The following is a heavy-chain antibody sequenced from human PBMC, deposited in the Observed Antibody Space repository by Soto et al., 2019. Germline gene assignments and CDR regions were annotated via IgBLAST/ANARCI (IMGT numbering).Heavy chain of an antibody. V-gene: IGHV4-61*01. D-gene: IGHD3-22*01. CDR3: ARGEDYYDSSGLLDY. Sequence: SEALSLTCTVSGGSVSRGSYYWSWIRQAPGKGLEWIGYIYYSGSTNYNPSLKSRVTISVDTSKNQFSLKLSSVTAADTAVYYCARGEDYYDSSGLLDYWGQGTLVTVSS. CDR1: GGSVSRGSYY. CDR2: IYYSGST. J-gene: IGHJ4*02.